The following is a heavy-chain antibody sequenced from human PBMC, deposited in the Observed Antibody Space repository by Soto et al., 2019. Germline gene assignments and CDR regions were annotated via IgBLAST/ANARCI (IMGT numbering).Heavy chain of an antibody. CDR3: TTDHAALGYYYDSSGYSYFDY. CDR2: IKSKTDGGTT. D-gene: IGHD3-22*01. V-gene: IGHV3-15*01. J-gene: IGHJ4*02. CDR1: GFTFSNAW. Sequence: EVQLVESGGGLVKPGGSLRLSCAASGFTFSNAWMSWVRQAPGKGLEWVGRIKSKTDGGTTDYAAPVKGRFTISRDDSKNTLYLQMNSLKTEDTAVYYCTTDHAALGYYYDSSGYSYFDYWGQGTLVTVSS.